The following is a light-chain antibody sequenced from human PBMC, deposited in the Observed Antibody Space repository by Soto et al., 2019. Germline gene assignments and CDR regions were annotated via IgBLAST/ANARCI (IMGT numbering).Light chain of an antibody. CDR2: GAS. CDR3: QHYNSWPRT. J-gene: IGKJ1*01. CDR1: QSVSSN. V-gene: IGKV3-15*01. Sequence: EMVMTQSPATLSVSPGERATLSCRASQSVSSNLAWYQQTPGQAPRLLIYGASTRATGVPARFSGSGSGTEFTLTISSLQSEDFAVYHCQHYNSWPRTFGQGTKVDSK.